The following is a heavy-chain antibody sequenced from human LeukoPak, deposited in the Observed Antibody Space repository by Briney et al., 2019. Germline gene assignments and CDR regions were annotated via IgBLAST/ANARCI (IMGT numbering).Heavy chain of an antibody. CDR2: IIPIFGTA. V-gene: IGHV1-69*05. Sequence: ASVKVSCKASGGTFSSYAISWVRQAPGQGLEWMGRIIPIFGTANYAQKFQGRVTITTDESTSTAYMELSSLRSVDTAVYYCARDQGLRNWEDWGQGTLVTVSS. J-gene: IGHJ4*02. CDR1: GGTFSSYA. CDR3: ARDQGLRNWED. D-gene: IGHD1-26*01.